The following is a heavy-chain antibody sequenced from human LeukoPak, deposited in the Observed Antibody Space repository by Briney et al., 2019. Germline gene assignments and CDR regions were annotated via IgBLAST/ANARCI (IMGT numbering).Heavy chain of an antibody. CDR3: ARDSGRFLEWITYVDV. Sequence: PGGSLRLSCAASGFTFSSYGLHWVRQAPGKGLEWVAFIRNDGSNEYYADSVKGRFTISRDNAKKSLYLQMNSLRAEDTAVYYCARDSGRFLEWITYVDVWGKGTTVTVSS. J-gene: IGHJ6*03. CDR1: GFTFSSYG. D-gene: IGHD3-3*01. V-gene: IGHV3-30*02. CDR2: IRNDGSNE.